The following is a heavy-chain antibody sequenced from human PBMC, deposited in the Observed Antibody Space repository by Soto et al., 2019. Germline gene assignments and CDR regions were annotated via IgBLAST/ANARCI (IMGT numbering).Heavy chain of an antibody. CDR1: GGSITNRSYY. J-gene: IGHJ4*02. CDR2: IHSIGST. D-gene: IGHD2-2*01. Sequence: SETLSLTCTVSGGSITNRSYYWDWIRQPPGKGLEWIASIHSIGSTYYNPSLKSRIIISIDTSKNQFSLKLSSVTAADTAVYFCASETMRATYNSWGQGTLVTAPQ. V-gene: IGHV4-39*01. CDR3: ASETMRATYNS.